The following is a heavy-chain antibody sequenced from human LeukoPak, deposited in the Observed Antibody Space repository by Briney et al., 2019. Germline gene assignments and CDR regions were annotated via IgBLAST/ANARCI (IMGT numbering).Heavy chain of an antibody. CDR1: GGSISSGSYY. J-gene: IGHJ4*02. Sequence: PSQTLSPTCTVSGGSISSGSYYWSWIRQPAGKGLEWIGRTYTSGSTNYNPSLKSRVTISVDTSKNRFSLKLSSVTAADTAVYYCARDLQGYGSSGYLDYWGQGTLVTVSS. CDR3: ARDLQGYGSSGYLDY. CDR2: TYTSGST. V-gene: IGHV4-61*02. D-gene: IGHD3-22*01.